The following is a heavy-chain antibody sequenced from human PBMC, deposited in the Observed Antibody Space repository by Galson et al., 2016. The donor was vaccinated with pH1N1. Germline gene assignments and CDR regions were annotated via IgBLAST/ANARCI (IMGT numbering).Heavy chain of an antibody. CDR2: IYLGGSHI. V-gene: IGHV5-51*01. CDR1: GYRFSSSW. Sequence: QSGAEVKKPGESLTISCQGSGYRFSSSWIGWVRQMPGKGVEWMRIIYLGGSHIRYSPSFQGQVTISADKSINIVYLQWSSLKDSDTAIYYCARQNDYGDYRGDAFDIWGQGTLVTVSS. J-gene: IGHJ3*02. CDR3: ARQNDYGDYRGDAFDI. D-gene: IGHD4-17*01.